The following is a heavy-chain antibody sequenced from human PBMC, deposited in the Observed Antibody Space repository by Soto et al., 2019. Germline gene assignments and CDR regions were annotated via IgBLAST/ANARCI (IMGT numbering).Heavy chain of an antibody. J-gene: IGHJ5*02. CDR1: GDSISDTIYY. Sequence: PSETLSLTCRVSGDSISDTIYYWGWFRRPPGMCLEWIGSIHYSGSTQFHPSFKSRVTISVDTSKNEFSLRLRSVTAADTSVYYCARAITGTTGHLGFDPWGQGTLVTVSS. V-gene: IGHV4-39*01. D-gene: IGHD1-7*01. CDR2: IHYSGST. CDR3: ARAITGTTGHLGFDP.